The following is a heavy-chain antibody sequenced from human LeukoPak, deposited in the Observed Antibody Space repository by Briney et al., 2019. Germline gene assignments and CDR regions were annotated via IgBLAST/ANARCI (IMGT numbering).Heavy chain of an antibody. D-gene: IGHD6-19*01. CDR2: INSDGSTK. V-gene: IGHV3-74*01. Sequence: PGGSLRLSCVTSGSTFRSTWMHWVRQSPEKGLVWVSRINSDGSTKTYADSVKGRFTISRDNAKNTLFLQMNSLRAEDTAVYYCVRSNLAVAPLDYWGQGTLVTVSS. CDR1: GSTFRSTW. CDR3: VRSNLAVAPLDY. J-gene: IGHJ4*02.